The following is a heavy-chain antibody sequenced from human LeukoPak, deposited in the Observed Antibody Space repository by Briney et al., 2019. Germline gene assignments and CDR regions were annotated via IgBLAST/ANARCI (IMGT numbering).Heavy chain of an antibody. CDR2: IGNSAITIIT. CDR3: ARLGYTTGPTDY. D-gene: IGHD6-19*01. Sequence: PGGSLRLSCAASGFTFSSYGMSWVRQAPGKGLEWVSYIGNSAITIITYYADSVKGRFTISRDNAKNSLYLQMNSLRVEDTAVYYCARLGYTTGPTDYWGQGTLVTVSS. J-gene: IGHJ4*02. CDR1: GFTFSSYG. V-gene: IGHV3-48*04.